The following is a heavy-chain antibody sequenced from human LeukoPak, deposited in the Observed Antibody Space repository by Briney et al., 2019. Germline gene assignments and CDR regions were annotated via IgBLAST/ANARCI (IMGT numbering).Heavy chain of an antibody. D-gene: IGHD3-10*01. V-gene: IGHV3-73*01. J-gene: IGHJ3*02. Sequence: PGESLRLSCAASGFTFSGSAMHWVRQASGKGLEWVGRIRSKANSYATAYAASVKGRFTISRDDSKNTAYLQMNSLKTEDTAVYYCTRLMVQGVNAFDIWGQGTMVTVSS. CDR2: IRSKANSYAT. CDR1: GFTFSGSA. CDR3: TRLMVQGVNAFDI.